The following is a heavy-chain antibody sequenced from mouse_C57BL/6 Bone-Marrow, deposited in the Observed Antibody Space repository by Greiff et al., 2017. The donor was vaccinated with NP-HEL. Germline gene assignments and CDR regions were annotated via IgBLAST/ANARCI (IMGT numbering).Heavy chain of an antibody. V-gene: IGHV1-63*01. Sequence: VQLQQSGAELVRPGTSVKMSCKASGYTFTNYWIGWVKQRPGHGLEWIGDIYPGGGYTNYNEKFKGKATLTADKSSSTAYMQFSSLTSEDSAIDYCARRMGYYGSSWYFDVWGTGTTVTVSS. D-gene: IGHD1-1*01. CDR2: IYPGGGYT. J-gene: IGHJ1*03. CDR3: ARRMGYYGSSWYFDV. CDR1: GYTFTNYW.